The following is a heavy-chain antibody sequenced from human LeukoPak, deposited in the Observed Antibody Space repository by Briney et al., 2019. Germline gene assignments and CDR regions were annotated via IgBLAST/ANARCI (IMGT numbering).Heavy chain of an antibody. J-gene: IGHJ3*02. CDR1: GGSISSYY. CDR2: IYYSGST. Sequence: PSETLSLTCTVSGGSISSYYWSWIRQPPGKGLEWIGYIYYSGSTNYNPSLKSRVTISVDTSKNQFSLRLSSVTAADTAVYYCARDRYSSGWHEGVVASDIWGQGTMVTVSS. D-gene: IGHD6-19*01. CDR3: ARDRYSSGWHEGVVASDI. V-gene: IGHV4-59*01.